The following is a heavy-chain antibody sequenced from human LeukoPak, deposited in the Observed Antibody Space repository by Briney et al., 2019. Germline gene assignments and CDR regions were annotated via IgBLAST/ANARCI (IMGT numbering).Heavy chain of an antibody. Sequence: PGGSLRLSCAASGFTFSTYAMSWVRQAPGKGLEWVSSISASRGSTYYADSVKGRFTISSDNSKNTLYLQMNSLRAEDTAVYYCAKELRPNDYWGQGTLVTVSS. CDR1: GFTFSTYA. CDR3: AKELRPNDY. D-gene: IGHD2-15*01. CDR2: ISASRGST. V-gene: IGHV3-23*01. J-gene: IGHJ4*02.